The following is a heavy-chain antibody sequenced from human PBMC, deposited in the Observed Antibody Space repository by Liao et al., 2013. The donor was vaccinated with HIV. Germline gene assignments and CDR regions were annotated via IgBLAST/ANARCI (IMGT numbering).Heavy chain of an antibody. V-gene: IGHV4-34*01. J-gene: IGHJ6*03. CDR2: INHSGST. CDR1: GGSFSGYY. D-gene: IGHD3-3*01. CDR3: ARGRALFWSTVRNYYMDV. Sequence: QVQLQQWGAGLLKPSETLSLTCAVYGGSFSGYYWSWIRQPPGKGLEWIGEINHSGSTNYNPSLKSRVTISVDTSKNQFSLKLSSVTAADTAVYYCARGRALFWSTVRNYYMDVWGKGTTVTVSS.